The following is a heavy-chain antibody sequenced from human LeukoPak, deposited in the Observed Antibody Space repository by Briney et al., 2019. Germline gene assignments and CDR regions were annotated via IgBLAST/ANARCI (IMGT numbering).Heavy chain of an antibody. D-gene: IGHD3-22*01. Sequence: GESLKISCKGFGYSFTSYWIGWVRQMPGKGLEWMGIIYPGDSDTRYSPSFQGQVTISADKSISTAYLQWSSLKASDTAMYYCARHGGYYDSSGYYPLYGMDVWGQGTTVTVSS. CDR3: ARHGGYYDSSGYYPLYGMDV. J-gene: IGHJ6*02. CDR2: IYPGDSDT. CDR1: GYSFTSYW. V-gene: IGHV5-51*01.